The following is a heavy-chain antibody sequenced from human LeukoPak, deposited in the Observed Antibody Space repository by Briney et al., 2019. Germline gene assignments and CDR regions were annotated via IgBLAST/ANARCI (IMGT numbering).Heavy chain of an antibody. CDR3: AKDGDFWSGSYFDY. D-gene: IGHD3-3*01. CDR1: GFTFSSYA. V-gene: IGHV3-23*01. CDR2: ISGSGAST. J-gene: IGHJ4*02. Sequence: GGSLRLSCAASGFTFSSYAMSWVRQAPGKGLEWVSAISGSGASTYYADSVKGRFTISRDNSKNTLYLQMNSLRAEDTAVYCCAKDGDFWSGSYFDYWGQGTLVTVSS.